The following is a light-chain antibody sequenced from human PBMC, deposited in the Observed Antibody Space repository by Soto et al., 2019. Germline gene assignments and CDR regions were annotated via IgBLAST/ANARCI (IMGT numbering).Light chain of an antibody. V-gene: IGKV1-5*03. CDR1: QSISTW. CDR3: QQYSGYPGT. CDR2: KAS. J-gene: IGKJ1*01. Sequence: DIQMSQSPSTLSASVGDRVTSTCRASQSISTWLAWYQQKPQKAPNLLISKASTLESGIPSRFSGSGSGTEFTLTISSLQPDDFATYYCQQYSGYPGTFGQGTKVEVK.